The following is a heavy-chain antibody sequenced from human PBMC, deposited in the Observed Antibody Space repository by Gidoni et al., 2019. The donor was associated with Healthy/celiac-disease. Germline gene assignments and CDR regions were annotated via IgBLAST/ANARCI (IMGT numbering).Heavy chain of an antibody. J-gene: IGHJ3*02. CDR2: IRYDGSNK. CDR1: GFTFSSHG. V-gene: IGHV3-30*02. D-gene: IGHD3-22*01. Sequence: QVQLVESGGGVVQPGGSLRLSCAAPGFTFSSHGMHWVRQAPGKGLEWVAFIRYDGSNKYYADSVKGRFTISRDNSKNTLYLQMNSLRAEDTAVYYCAKDPVEGDSSGYDAFDIWGQGTMVTVSS. CDR3: AKDPVEGDSSGYDAFDI.